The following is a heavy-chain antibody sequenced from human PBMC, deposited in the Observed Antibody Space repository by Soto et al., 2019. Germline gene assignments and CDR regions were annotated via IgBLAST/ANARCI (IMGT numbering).Heavy chain of an antibody. CDR1: GFTVSSNY. CDR3: AALGYYYDSSGNDY. V-gene: IGHV3-66*01. J-gene: IGHJ4*02. Sequence: PGVSLRLSCAASGFTVSSNYMSWVRQAPGKGLEWVSVIYSGGSTYYADSVKGRFTISRDNSKNTLYLQMNSLRAEDTAVYYCAALGYYYDSSGNDYWGQGTLVTVSS. CDR2: IYSGGST. D-gene: IGHD3-22*01.